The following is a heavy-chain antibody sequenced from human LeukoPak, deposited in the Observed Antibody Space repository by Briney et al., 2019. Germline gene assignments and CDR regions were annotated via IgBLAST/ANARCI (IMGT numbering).Heavy chain of an antibody. J-gene: IGHJ4*02. D-gene: IGHD6-13*01. CDR3: ARDLPYSSSWESIDY. V-gene: IGHV1-8*03. Sequence: ASVKVSCKASGYTFTSYDINWVRQATGQGLEWMGWMNPNSGNTAYAQKFQGRVTITRNTSISTAYMELRSLRSDDTAVYYCARDLPYSSSWESIDYWGQGTLVTAST. CDR1: GYTFTSYD. CDR2: MNPNSGNT.